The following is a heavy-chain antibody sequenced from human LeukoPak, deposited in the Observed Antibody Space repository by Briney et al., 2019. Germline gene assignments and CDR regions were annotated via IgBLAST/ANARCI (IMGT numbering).Heavy chain of an antibody. J-gene: IGHJ4*02. CDR1: GYTFTSYY. CDR2: INPSGGST. Sequence: ASVKVSCKASGYTFTSYYMHWVRQAPGQGLEWMGIINPSGGSTSYAQKFQGRVTMTRDTSTSTVYMELSSLRSEDTAVYYCARDPNPPGYSGYGFFDYWGQGTLVTVSS. V-gene: IGHV1-46*01. D-gene: IGHD5-12*01. CDR3: ARDPNPPGYSGYGFFDY.